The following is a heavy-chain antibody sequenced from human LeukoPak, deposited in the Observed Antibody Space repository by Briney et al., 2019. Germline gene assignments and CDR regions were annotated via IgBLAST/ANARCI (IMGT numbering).Heavy chain of an antibody. D-gene: IGHD4-17*01. Sequence: GGSLRLSCAASGFTFDDYGMSWVRQAPGKGLEWVSGINWNGGSTGYADSVKGRFTISRDNAKNSLYLQMNSLGAEDTALYYCARDPTGGATTGGDAFDIWGQGTMVTVSS. J-gene: IGHJ3*02. V-gene: IGHV3-20*04. CDR2: INWNGGST. CDR1: GFTFDDYG. CDR3: ARDPTGGATTGGDAFDI.